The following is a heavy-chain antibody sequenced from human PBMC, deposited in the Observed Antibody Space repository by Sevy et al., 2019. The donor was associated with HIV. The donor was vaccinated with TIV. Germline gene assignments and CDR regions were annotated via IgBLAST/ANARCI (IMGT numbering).Heavy chain of an antibody. Sequence: GGSLRLSCAASGFTFSSYSMNWVRQAPGKGLEWVSYISSSSSTIYYADSVKGRFTISRDNAKNSLYLQMNSLRDEDTAVYSCERDLGGGNWGHAFDIWGQGTMVTVSS. CDR2: ISSSSSTI. J-gene: IGHJ3*02. D-gene: IGHD7-27*01. CDR3: ERDLGGGNWGHAFDI. CDR1: GFTFSSYS. V-gene: IGHV3-48*02.